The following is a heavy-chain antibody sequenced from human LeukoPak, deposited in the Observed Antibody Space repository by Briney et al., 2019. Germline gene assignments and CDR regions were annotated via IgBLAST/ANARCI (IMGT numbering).Heavy chain of an antibody. J-gene: IGHJ4*02. CDR1: GFTVSSNY. CDR2: IYSGGST. Sequence: GSLRLSCAASGFTVSSNYMSWVRQAPGKGLEWVSVIYSGGSTYYADSVKGRFTISRDNSKNTLYLQMNSLRAEDTAVYYCARDGRDGYNIFDYWGQGTLVTVPS. D-gene: IGHD5-24*01. V-gene: IGHV3-66*01. CDR3: ARDGRDGYNIFDY.